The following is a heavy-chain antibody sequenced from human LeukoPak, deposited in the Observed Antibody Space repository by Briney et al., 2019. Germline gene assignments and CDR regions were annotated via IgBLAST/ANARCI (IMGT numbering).Heavy chain of an antibody. CDR2: IWHTGST. J-gene: IGHJ4*02. Sequence: PSETLSLTCAVSGGSIDSINWWSWVRQPPGKGLEWIGEIWHTGSTNYNPSLKSRVTISNDKSANLFSLKLSSVTAADTAVYYCARDWGDYDAAGYYFDSWGQGTLVTVSS. CDR3: ARDWGDYDAAGYYFDS. D-gene: IGHD4/OR15-4a*01. V-gene: IGHV4-4*02. CDR1: GGSIDSINW.